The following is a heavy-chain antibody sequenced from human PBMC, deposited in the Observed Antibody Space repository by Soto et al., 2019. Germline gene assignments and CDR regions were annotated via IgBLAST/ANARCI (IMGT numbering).Heavy chain of an antibody. CDR1: GFTFSSYS. J-gene: IGHJ5*02. V-gene: IGHV3-21*01. CDR3: ARAGSWGIDP. Sequence: EVQLVESGGGLVKPGGSLRLSCAASGFTFSSYSMNWVRQAPGKGLEWVSSISSSSIYIYYADSVKGRFTISRDNAKNSLYLQMNSLTAEDTAVYYCARAGSWGIDPWGQGTLVTVSS. CDR2: ISSSSIYI. D-gene: IGHD3-16*01.